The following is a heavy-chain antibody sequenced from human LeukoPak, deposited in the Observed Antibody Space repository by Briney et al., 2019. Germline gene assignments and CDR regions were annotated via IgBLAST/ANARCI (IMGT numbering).Heavy chain of an antibody. CDR1: GGSISSYY. CDR2: INHSGST. Sequence: PSETLSLTCTVSGGSISSYYWSWIRQPPGKGLEWIGEINHSGSTNYNPSLKSRVTISVDTSKNQFSLKLSSVTAADTAVYYCARAGHCSGGSCYLLLPFDIWGQGTMVTVSS. J-gene: IGHJ3*02. CDR3: ARAGHCSGGSCYLLLPFDI. V-gene: IGHV4-34*01. D-gene: IGHD2-15*01.